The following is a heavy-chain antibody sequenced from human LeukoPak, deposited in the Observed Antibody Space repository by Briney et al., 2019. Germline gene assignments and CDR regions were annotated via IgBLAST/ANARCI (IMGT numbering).Heavy chain of an antibody. J-gene: IGHJ4*02. CDR1: GGSISSGGYY. CDR2: IYYSGST. V-gene: IGHV4-39*01. Sequence: SETLSLTCTVSGGSISSGGYYWSWIRQHPGKGLEWIGSIYYSGSTYYNPSLKSRVTISVDTSKNQFSLKLSSVTAADTAVYYCVCGGSGSYFDYWGQGTLVTVSS. D-gene: IGHD3-10*01. CDR3: VCGGSGSYFDY.